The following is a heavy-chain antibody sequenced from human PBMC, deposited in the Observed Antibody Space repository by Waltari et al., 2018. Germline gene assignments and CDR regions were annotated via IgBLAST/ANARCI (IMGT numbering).Heavy chain of an antibody. J-gene: IGHJ4*02. CDR1: GFTFSSYG. D-gene: IGHD3-16*01. CDR3: AKQGSRGKYDY. CDR2: IWYDGSNK. Sequence: QVPLVASGGGVVQPGRSLRLSCAASGFTFSSYGMHWVRQAPGKGREWVAVIWYDGSNKYYADSVKGRFTISRDNSKNTLYLQMNSLRAEDTAEYYCAKQGSRGKYDYWGQGTLVNVSS. V-gene: IGHV3-33*06.